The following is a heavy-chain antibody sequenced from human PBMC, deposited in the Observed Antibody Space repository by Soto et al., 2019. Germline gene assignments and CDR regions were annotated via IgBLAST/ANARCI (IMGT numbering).Heavy chain of an antibody. D-gene: IGHD3-3*01. V-gene: IGHV4-31*03. J-gene: IGHJ6*02. Sequence: LSLTCTVSSGSVSSGGYDWGWSRQHPGKGLEWIGYIYYSGSTYYNPSLKSRVTISVDTSKNQFSLKLSSVTAADTAVYYCARGVDYDFWSGYPVGGGMDVWGQGTTVTVSS. CDR3: ARGVDYDFWSGYPVGGGMDV. CDR1: SGSVSSGGYD. CDR2: IYYSGST.